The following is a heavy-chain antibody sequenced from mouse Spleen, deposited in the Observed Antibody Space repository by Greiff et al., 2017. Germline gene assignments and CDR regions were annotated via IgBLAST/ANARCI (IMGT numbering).Heavy chain of an antibody. CDR1: GISITTGNYR. CDR2: IYYSGTI. J-gene: IGHJ2*01. V-gene: IGHV3-5*02. Sequence: QSGPGLVKPSQTVSLTCTVTGISITTGNYRWSWIRQFPGNKLEWIGYIYYSGTITYNPSLTSRTTITRDTSKNQFFLEMNSLTAEDTATYYCARDRGHYYGSSGYFDYWGQGTTLTVSS. CDR3: ARDRGHYYGSSGYFDY. D-gene: IGHD1-1*01.